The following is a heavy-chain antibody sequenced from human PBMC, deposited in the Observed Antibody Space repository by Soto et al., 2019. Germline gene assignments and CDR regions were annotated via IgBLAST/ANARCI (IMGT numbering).Heavy chain of an antibody. V-gene: IGHV3-48*01. Sequence: PGGSLRLSCATSGFILSDCAMNWVRQAPGKGLEWVSYISSSSSVIDYADSVKGRFTVSRDNARNSLYLQMNSLRAEDTAVYYCARGRSWGSNYYYYMDVWGKGTTVTVSS. D-gene: IGHD6-13*01. CDR1: GFILSDCA. J-gene: IGHJ6*03. CDR3: ARGRSWGSNYYYYMDV. CDR2: ISSSSSVI.